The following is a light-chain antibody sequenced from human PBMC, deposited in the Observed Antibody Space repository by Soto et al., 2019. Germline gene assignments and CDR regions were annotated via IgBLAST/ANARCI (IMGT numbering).Light chain of an antibody. V-gene: IGKV3-20*01. CDR2: NAF. Sequence: TQSPPTLSVSPGERATLSCRASQSVSGSLAWYQQKPGQAPRLLIYNAFTRAAGIPDRFSGSGSGTDFTLTISRLEPDDVAVYYCQQYDTSPPMYTLGQGTKVDIK. CDR1: QSVSGS. CDR3: QQYDTSPPMYT. J-gene: IGKJ2*01.